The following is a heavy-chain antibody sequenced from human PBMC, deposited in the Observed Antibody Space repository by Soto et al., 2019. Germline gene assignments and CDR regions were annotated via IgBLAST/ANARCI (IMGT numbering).Heavy chain of an antibody. Sequence: SLKVSCKAYGYTLTGYYMHWVRQAPRQGLEWMGWINPNSGGTNYAQKFQGRVTMTRDTSISTAYMELSRLRSDDTAVYYCARDPTIFGVAEYYFDYWGQGTLVTVS. V-gene: IGHV1-2*02. CDR1: GYTLTGYY. D-gene: IGHD3-3*01. J-gene: IGHJ4*02. CDR2: INPNSGGT. CDR3: ARDPTIFGVAEYYFDY.